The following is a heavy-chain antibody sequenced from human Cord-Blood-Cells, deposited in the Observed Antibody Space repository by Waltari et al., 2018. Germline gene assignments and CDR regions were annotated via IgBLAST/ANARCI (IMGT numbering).Heavy chain of an antibody. Sequence: QLQLQESGPGLVKPSETLSLTCTVSGGSISSSSYYWGWIRQPPGKGLEWIGSIYYSGSTYYNQSLKSRVTISVDTSKNQFSLKLSSVTAADTAVYYCARRSIAAAGTDYWGQGTLVTVSS. CDR1: GGSISSSSYY. J-gene: IGHJ4*02. CDR3: ARRSIAAAGTDY. V-gene: IGHV4-39*01. CDR2: IYYSGST. D-gene: IGHD6-13*01.